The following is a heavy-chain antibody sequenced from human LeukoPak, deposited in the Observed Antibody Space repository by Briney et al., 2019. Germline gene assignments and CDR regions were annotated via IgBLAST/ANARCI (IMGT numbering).Heavy chain of an antibody. Sequence: QAGGSLRLSCAASGYTYSRYEMNWLRQTPGKGLEWVSHITSSGSTIYYADSVKGRFTISRHNAKNTLYLQVNSVSPEDTAVYYCGRADAARIFDYWGQGTLVTVSS. J-gene: IGHJ4*02. V-gene: IGHV3-48*03. CDR2: ITSSGSTI. CDR3: GRADAARIFDY. D-gene: IGHD2-15*01. CDR1: GYTYSRYE.